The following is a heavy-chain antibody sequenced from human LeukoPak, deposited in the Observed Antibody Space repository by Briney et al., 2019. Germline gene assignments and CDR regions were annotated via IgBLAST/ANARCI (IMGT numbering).Heavy chain of an antibody. V-gene: IGHV4-4*07. Sequence: MSSETLSLTCTVSGGSISSYYWNWIRQPAGKGLEWIGHIYTSGSTNYNPSLKSRVTISVDTSKNQFSLKLSSVTAADTAVYYCAREGPKGVWLGDYYYYYMDVWGKGTTVTISS. D-gene: IGHD3-10*01. CDR1: GGSISSYY. CDR2: IYTSGST. J-gene: IGHJ6*03. CDR3: AREGPKGVWLGDYYYYYMDV.